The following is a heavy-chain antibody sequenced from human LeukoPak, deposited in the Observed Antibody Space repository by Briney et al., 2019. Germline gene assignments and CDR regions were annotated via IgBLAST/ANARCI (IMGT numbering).Heavy chain of an antibody. Sequence: GGSLRLSCAASGFTFSSYAMHWVRQAPGKGLEWVAVISYDGSNKYYADSVKGRFTISRDNSKNTLYLQMNSRRAEDTAVYYCASVHYWGPRTLVTVSS. J-gene: IGHJ4*02. CDR2: ISYDGSNK. CDR3: ASVHY. CDR1: GFTFSSYA. V-gene: IGHV3-30-3*01.